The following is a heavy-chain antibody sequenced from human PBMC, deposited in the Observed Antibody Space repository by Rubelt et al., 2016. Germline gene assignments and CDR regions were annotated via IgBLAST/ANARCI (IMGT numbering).Heavy chain of an antibody. Sequence: QVQLVQSGAEVMKPGASVKVSCKVSGYTLTELSMHWVRQDPGKGLEWMGGFDPEDGETSYARKFQGRVTMTEDTSTDTAYMALSSLRSEDTAVYYCRGIWGSYIDYWGQGTLVTVSS. CDR1: GYTLTELS. D-gene: IGHD3-16*01. J-gene: IGHJ4*02. CDR3: RGIWGSYIDY. V-gene: IGHV1-24*01. CDR2: FDPEDGET.